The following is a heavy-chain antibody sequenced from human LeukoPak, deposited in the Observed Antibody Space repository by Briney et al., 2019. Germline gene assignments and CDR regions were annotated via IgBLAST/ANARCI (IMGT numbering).Heavy chain of an antibody. CDR2: IYYSGST. V-gene: IGHV4-39*01. Sequence: KSSETLSLTCTVSGGSISSSSYYWGWIRQPPGKGLEWIGSIYYSGSTYYNPSLKSRVTISVDTSKNQFSLKLSSVTAADTAVYYCARSDDYMDVWGKGTTVTVSS. J-gene: IGHJ6*03. CDR3: ARSDDYMDV. CDR1: GGSISSSSYY.